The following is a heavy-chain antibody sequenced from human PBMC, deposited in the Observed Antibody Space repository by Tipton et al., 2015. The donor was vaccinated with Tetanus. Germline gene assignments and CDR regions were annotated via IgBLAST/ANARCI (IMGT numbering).Heavy chain of an antibody. D-gene: IGHD6-25*01. CDR3: ARVQEQRIYYYGMDV. CDR1: GYNFVNFG. J-gene: IGHJ6*02. Sequence: QLVQSGAEVKKPGASVRVSCKASGYNFVNFGISWVRQAPGQGLEWMGWISAYNGKTKYAQRLQGRVTMTTDRSASTAYMDLRRLRSDDTAAYYCARVQEQRIYYYGMDVWGQGTTVTVSS. CDR2: ISAYNGKT. V-gene: IGHV1-18*01.